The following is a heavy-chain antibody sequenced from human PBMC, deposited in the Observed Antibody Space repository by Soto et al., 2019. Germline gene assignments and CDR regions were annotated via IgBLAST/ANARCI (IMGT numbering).Heavy chain of an antibody. J-gene: IGHJ6*03. CDR1: GGSISSYC. CDR2: IYYSGST. CDR3: ARDGWDDILTGEIYYMDV. V-gene: IGHV4-59*01. Sequence: SETLSLTCTVSGGSISSYCWSWIRQPPGKGLEWIGYIYYSGSTNYNPSLKSRVTISVDTSKNQFSLKLSSVTAADTAVYYCARDGWDDILTGEIYYMDVGGKGTRVTLSS. D-gene: IGHD3-9*01.